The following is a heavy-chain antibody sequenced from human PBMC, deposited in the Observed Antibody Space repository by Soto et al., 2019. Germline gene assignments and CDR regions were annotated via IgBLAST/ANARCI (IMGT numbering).Heavy chain of an antibody. CDR3: ARDHKWDGMDV. V-gene: IGHV4-31*03. J-gene: IGHJ6*02. CDR2: INYSGTT. Sequence: QVQLQESGPGLEKPSQTLSLTCSVSGGSFSSDSFIWSWVRQFPGKGLEWIGYINYSGTTYYNPSLRSRITMSVDTSKNQFSLNLSSVTAADTAVYYCARDHKWDGMDVWGQGTTVTVSS. CDR1: GGSFSSDSFI. D-gene: IGHD1-26*01.